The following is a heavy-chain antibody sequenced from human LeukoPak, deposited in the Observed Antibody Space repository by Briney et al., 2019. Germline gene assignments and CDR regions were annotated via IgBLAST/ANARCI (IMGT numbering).Heavy chain of an antibody. CDR3: ARHRHWYFDL. Sequence: SETLSLTCTVSGGSISSGGYYWSWLRQHPGKGLEWIGYIYYSGSTNYNPSLKSRVTISVDTSKNQFSLKLSSVTAADTAVYYCARHRHWYFDLWGRGTLVTVSS. J-gene: IGHJ2*01. CDR1: GGSISSGGYY. V-gene: IGHV4-61*08. CDR2: IYYSGST.